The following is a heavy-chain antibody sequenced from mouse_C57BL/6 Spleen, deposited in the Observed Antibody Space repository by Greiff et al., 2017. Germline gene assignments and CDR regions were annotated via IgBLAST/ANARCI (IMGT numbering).Heavy chain of an antibody. J-gene: IGHJ3*01. D-gene: IGHD4-1*01. CDR2: INPSNGGT. V-gene: IGHV1-53*01. CDR1: GYTFTSYW. Sequence: QVQLQQPGTELVKPGASVKLSCKASGYTFTSYWMHWVKQRPVQGLEWIGNINPSNGGTNYNEKFKSKATLTVDKSSSAAYMLLSSLTSEDSAVCNSARRASWDWFAYWGQGTLVTVSA. CDR3: ARRASWDWFAY.